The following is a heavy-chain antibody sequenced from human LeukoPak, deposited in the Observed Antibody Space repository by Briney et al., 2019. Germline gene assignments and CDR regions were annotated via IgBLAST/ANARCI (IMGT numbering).Heavy chain of an antibody. CDR1: GDSISSENYY. CDR3: AKGAGPPWFDP. J-gene: IGHJ5*02. CDR2: INTSGST. V-gene: IGHV4-61*02. D-gene: IGHD6-19*01. Sequence: PSETLSLTCTVSGDSISSENYYWSWIRQPAGKGLEWIGRINTSGSTNYSLSLKIRVTISADKTKNQFSLKLTSVTAADTAVYYCAKGAGPPWFDPWGQGTVVTVSS.